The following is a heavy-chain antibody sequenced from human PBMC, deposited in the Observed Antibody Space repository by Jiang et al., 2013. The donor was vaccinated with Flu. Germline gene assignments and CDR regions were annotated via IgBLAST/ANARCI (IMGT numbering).Heavy chain of an antibody. CDR2: IDPKSGGT. CDR3: TRGASVSSTGWYCRWFDP. CDR1: GYTFTGYY. D-gene: IGHD6-19*01. V-gene: IGHV1-2*04. J-gene: IGHJ5*02. Sequence: QLVESGAEVKKPGASVKVSCKASGYTFTGYYLHWVRQAPGQGLEWVGWIDPKSGGTKYAQKFQGWVTMTRDTAISTAYMELSRLKSDDTALYYCTRGASVSSTGWYCRWFDPWGQGTLVTVSS.